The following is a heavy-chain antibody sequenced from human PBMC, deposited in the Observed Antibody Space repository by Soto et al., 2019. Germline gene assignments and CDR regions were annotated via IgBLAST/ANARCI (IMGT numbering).Heavy chain of an antibody. J-gene: IGHJ6*02. CDR2: ISAYNGNT. CDR1: GYTFTSYG. CDR3: ARFVRSSGYYRLAYYGMDV. D-gene: IGHD3-22*01. V-gene: IGHV1-18*04. Sequence: GASVKVSCKASGYTFTSYGISWVRQAPGQGLEWMGWISAYNGNTNYAQKLQGRVTMTTDTSTSTAYMELRSLRSDDTAVYYCARFVRSSGYYRLAYYGMDVWGQGTTVTVSS.